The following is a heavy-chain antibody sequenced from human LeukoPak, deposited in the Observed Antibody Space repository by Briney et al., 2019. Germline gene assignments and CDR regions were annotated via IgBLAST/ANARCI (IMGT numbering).Heavy chain of an antibody. V-gene: IGHV4-59*01. J-gene: IGHJ2*01. CDR1: GGSISSYY. Sequence: SETLSLTCTVSGGSISSYYWSWIRQPPGKGLEWIGHIYYSGSTNYNPSLKSRVTISVDTSKNQFSLKRSSGTAADTAVYYCARAGLYPDWYFDLGGRGTLVTVS. CDR3: ARAGLYPDWYFDL. CDR2: IYYSGST. D-gene: IGHD3-16*02.